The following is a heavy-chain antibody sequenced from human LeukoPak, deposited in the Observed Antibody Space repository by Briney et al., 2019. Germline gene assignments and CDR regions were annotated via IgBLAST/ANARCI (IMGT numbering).Heavy chain of an antibody. CDR2: ISSSSSYI. D-gene: IGHD5-12*01. J-gene: IGHJ4*02. Sequence: PGGSLRLSCAASEFTFSNYWMHWVRQAPGKGLVWVSSISSSSSYIYYADSVKGRFTISRDNAKNSLYLQMNSLRAEDTAVYYCARLDIVATDWGQGTLVTVSS. CDR1: EFTFSNYW. V-gene: IGHV3-21*01. CDR3: ARLDIVATD.